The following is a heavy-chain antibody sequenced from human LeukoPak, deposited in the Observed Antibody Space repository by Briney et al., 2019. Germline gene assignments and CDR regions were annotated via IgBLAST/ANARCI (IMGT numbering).Heavy chain of an antibody. CDR3: ARERIAARLLYYYYYYGMDV. CDR2: INHSGST. V-gene: IGHV4-34*01. D-gene: IGHD6-6*01. CDR1: GGSFSGYY. Sequence: SETLSLTCAVYGGSFSGYYWSWIRQPPGKGLEWIGEINHSGSTNYNPSLKSRVTISVDTSKNQFSLKLSSVTAADTAVCYCARERIAARLLYYYYYYGMDVWGQGTTATVSS. J-gene: IGHJ6*01.